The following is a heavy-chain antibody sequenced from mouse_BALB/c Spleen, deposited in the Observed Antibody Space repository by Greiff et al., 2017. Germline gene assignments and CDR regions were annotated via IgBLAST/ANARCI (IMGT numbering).Heavy chain of an antibody. V-gene: IGHV3-1*02. CDR1: GYSITSGYS. J-gene: IGHJ3*01. CDR3: ARGDDGSSYFAY. D-gene: IGHD1-1*01. CDR2: IHYSGST. Sequence: EVHLVESGPDLVKPSQSLSLTCTATGYSITSGYSWHWIRQFPGNKLEWIGYIHYSGSTNYNPSLKSRISITRDTSKNQFFLQLNTVTTEDTATYYCARGDDGSSYFAYWGQGTLVTVSA.